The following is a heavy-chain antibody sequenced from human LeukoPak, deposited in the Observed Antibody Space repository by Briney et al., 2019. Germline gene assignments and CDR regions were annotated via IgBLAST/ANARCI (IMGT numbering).Heavy chain of an antibody. CDR1: GFTFSNYW. CDR2: IKQDGSEK. Sequence: GGSLTLSCAASGFTFSNYWMNWVRQAPGKGLEWVANIKQDGSEKYYVDSVKGRFTISRDNAKNSLYLQMNSLRAEDTAVYYCATPDCYSSGCYWEQGSLVTVSS. CDR3: ATPDCYSSGCY. V-gene: IGHV3-7*05. J-gene: IGHJ1*01. D-gene: IGHD6-19*01.